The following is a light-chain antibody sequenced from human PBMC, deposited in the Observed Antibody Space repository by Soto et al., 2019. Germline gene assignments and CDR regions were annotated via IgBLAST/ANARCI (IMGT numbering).Light chain of an antibody. CDR2: GAS. V-gene: IGKV3-20*01. CDR1: QSVPKNY. J-gene: IGKJ4*01. CDR3: QQYARSPLT. Sequence: EIVLTQSPGTLSLSPGERASLSCRASQSVPKNYLAWYQQRPGQALRLLISGASSRATGIPDRFSGSGSGTDFTLTISRLEAEDFAVYFCQQYARSPLTFGGGTKVEIK.